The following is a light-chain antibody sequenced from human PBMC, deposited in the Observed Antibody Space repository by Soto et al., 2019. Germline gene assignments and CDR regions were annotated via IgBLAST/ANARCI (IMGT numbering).Light chain of an antibody. J-gene: IGKJ1*01. Sequence: EIVMTHSPVTLSVSPGERATLSCRASQSVTNSYLAWYQQKPGQAPRLLIYESSNRATGIAARFSGSGSGTDFTLTISSLEPEDFAVYYCQQRSNWPQTFGQGTKVDIK. V-gene: IGKV3-11*01. CDR2: ESS. CDR3: QQRSNWPQT. CDR1: QSVTNSY.